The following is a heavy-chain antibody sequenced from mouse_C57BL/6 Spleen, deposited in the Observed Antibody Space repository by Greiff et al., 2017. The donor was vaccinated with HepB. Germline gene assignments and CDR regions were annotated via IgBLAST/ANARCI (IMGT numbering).Heavy chain of an antibody. CDR3: ARNYYGSRFYFDY. CDR2: IWSGGST. V-gene: IGHV2-2*01. CDR1: GFSFTSYG. Sequence: QVQLKQSGPGLVQPSQSLSITCTVSGFSFTSYGIHWVRQSPGKGLEWLGVIWSGGSTDYNAAFISRLSISKDNSKSQVFFKMNSLQADDTAIYYCARNYYGSRFYFDYWGQGTTLTVSS. D-gene: IGHD1-1*01. J-gene: IGHJ2*01.